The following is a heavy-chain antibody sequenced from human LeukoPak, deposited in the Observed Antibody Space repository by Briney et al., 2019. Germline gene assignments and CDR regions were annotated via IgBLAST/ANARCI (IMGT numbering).Heavy chain of an antibody. J-gene: IGHJ5*02. D-gene: IGHD2-15*01. CDR1: GGSISSSSYY. CDR3: AREVVVAATWFDP. V-gene: IGHV4-61*01. CDR2: IYYTGST. Sequence: SETLSLTCTVSGGSISSSSYYWGWIRQPPGKGLEWIGYIYYTGSTNYNPSLKSRVTISMDTSNNQFSLRLSSVTAADPAVYYCAREVVVAATWFDPWGQGTLVPASS.